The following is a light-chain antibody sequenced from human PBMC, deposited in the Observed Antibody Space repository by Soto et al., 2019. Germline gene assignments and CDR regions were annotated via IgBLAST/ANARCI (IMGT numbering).Light chain of an antibody. CDR1: QSVNN. CDR2: DAS. J-gene: IGKJ4*01. V-gene: IGKV3-11*01. CDR3: QQRANWPLS. Sequence: EIVLTQSPATLSLSPGEVVTLSCRASQSVNNLAWYQQKPCQAPRRLIYDASNRATGIPARFSGSGSGTDFTLTITYLEPEDFAVYYCQQRANWPLSFGGGTKVEIK.